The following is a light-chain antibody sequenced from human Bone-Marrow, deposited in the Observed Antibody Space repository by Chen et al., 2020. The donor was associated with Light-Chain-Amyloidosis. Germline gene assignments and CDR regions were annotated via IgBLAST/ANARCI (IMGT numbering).Light chain of an antibody. V-gene: IGLV3-25*03. Sequence: SYELTQPPSVSVSPGQTARITCSGDDLPTKYAYWYQQKPGQAPVLVIHRDTGRPSGVSERFSGSSSGTTATLTISGVQAEDEADYHCQSAGSSGTDGVIFGGGTKLTVL. CDR1: DLPTKY. J-gene: IGLJ2*01. CDR2: RDT. CDR3: QSAGSSGTDGVI.